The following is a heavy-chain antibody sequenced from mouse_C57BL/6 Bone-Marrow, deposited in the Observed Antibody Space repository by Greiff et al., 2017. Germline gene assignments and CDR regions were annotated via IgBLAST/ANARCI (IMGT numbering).Heavy chain of an antibody. J-gene: IGHJ3*01. V-gene: IGHV5-15*01. CDR2: ISNLAYSI. CDR1: GFTFSDYG. CDR3: ASGVPFAY. Sequence: EVQGVESGGGLVQPGGSLKLSCAASGFTFSDYGMAWVRQAPRKGPEWVAFISNLAYSIYYADTVTGRFTISRENAKNTLYLEMSSLRSEDTAMYYCASGVPFAYWGQGTLVTVSA.